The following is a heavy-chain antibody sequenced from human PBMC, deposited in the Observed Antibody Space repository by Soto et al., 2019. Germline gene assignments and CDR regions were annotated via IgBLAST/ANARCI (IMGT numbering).Heavy chain of an antibody. V-gene: IGHV3-23*01. CDR3: AKGVAYCSSSSCPFFFDN. Sequence: EVQLLDSGGGFVQPGGYLRLSCAASGFTFSSYAMGWVRQAPGKGLEWVSGVSGSGGSTYYADSVKGRFTISRDNSRNTLYLQMNSLRAEDTAVYYCAKGVAYCSSSSCPFFFDNWGQGTLVTVSS. CDR1: GFTFSSYA. J-gene: IGHJ4*02. CDR2: VSGSGGST. D-gene: IGHD2-2*01.